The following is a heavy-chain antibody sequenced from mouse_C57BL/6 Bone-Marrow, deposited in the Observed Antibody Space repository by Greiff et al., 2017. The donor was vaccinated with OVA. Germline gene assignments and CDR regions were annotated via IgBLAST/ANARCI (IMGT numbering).Heavy chain of an antibody. Sequence: VQLQQSGPELVKPGASVKISCKASGYTFTDYYMNWVKQSHGKSLEWIGDINPNNGGTSYNQKFKGKATLTVDKSSSTVYMELRSLTSEDSAVDYCARDDCYYFDYWGQGTTLAVSS. CDR1: GYTFTDYY. J-gene: IGHJ2*01. V-gene: IGHV1-26*01. CDR2: INPNNGGT. D-gene: IGHD2-4*01. CDR3: ARDDCYYFDY.